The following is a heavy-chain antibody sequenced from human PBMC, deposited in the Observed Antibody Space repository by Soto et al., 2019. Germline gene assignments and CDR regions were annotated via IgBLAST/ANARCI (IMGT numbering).Heavy chain of an antibody. CDR2: ISWDGGST. CDR3: AKAAPGPEFDC. V-gene: IGHV3-43*01. J-gene: IGHJ4*02. Sequence: EVQLVESGGVVVQPGGSLRLSCAASGFTFDDYTMHWVRQAPGKGLEWVSLISWDGGSTYYADSVKGRFTISRDNSKNSLYLQMSSLRADDTAVYYCAKAAPGPEFDCWGQGTLVTVSS. CDR1: GFTFDDYT. D-gene: IGHD6-13*01.